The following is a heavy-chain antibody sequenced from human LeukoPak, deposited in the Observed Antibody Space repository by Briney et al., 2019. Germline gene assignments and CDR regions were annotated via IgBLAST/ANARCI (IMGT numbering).Heavy chain of an antibody. CDR1: GITFSTYD. V-gene: IGHV3-23*01. CDR3: ARGTMFPYYFDY. CDR2: ISWSGGTT. D-gene: IGHD3-10*02. J-gene: IGHJ4*02. Sequence: GGSLRLSCAASGITFSTYDMSWVRQAPGKGLEWVSGISWSGGTTYYADSVKGRFTISRDNSRNTLYLQMNSLRAEDTAVYYCARGTMFPYYFDYWGQGTLVTVSS.